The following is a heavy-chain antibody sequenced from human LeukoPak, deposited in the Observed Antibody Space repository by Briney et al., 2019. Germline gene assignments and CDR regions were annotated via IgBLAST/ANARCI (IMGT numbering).Heavy chain of an antibody. Sequence: PGGSLRLSCAASGFTFSSYGMHRVRQAPGKGLEWVAVISYDGSNKYYANSVKGRFTISRDNSKNTLYLQMNSLRAEDTAVYYCANGYYDSSGYYGLDAFDIWGQGTMVTVSS. D-gene: IGHD3-22*01. V-gene: IGHV3-30*18. CDR3: ANGYYDSSGYYGLDAFDI. CDR1: GFTFSSYG. CDR2: ISYDGSNK. J-gene: IGHJ3*02.